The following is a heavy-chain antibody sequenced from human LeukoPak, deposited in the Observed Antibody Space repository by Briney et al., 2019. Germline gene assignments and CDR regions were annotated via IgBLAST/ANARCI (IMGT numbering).Heavy chain of an antibody. CDR3: ARGTPGFRWELLNIDY. CDR2: IIPILGIA. V-gene: IGHV1-69*04. Sequence: GSSVKVSCKASGGTFSSYAISWVRQAPGQGLEWMGRIIPILGIANYAQKFQGRVTITADKSTSTAYMELSSLRSEDTAVYYCARGTPGFRWELLNIDYWGQGTLVTVSS. CDR1: GGTFSSYA. J-gene: IGHJ4*02. D-gene: IGHD1-26*01.